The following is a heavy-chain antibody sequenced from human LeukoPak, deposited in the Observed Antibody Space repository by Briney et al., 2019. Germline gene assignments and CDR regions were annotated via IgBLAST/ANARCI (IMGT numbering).Heavy chain of an antibody. CDR2: IKSKTDGGTT. V-gene: IGHV3-15*01. J-gene: IGHJ4*02. D-gene: IGHD3-22*01. Sequence: GGSLRLSCAASGFAFSNAWMSWVHQAPGKGLEWVGRIKSKTDGGTTDYAAPVKGRFTISRDDSKNTLYLQMNSLKTEDTAVYYCTTDSHYYDSSGYAYYFDYWGQGTLVTVSS. CDR1: GFAFSNAW. CDR3: TTDSHYYDSSGYAYYFDY.